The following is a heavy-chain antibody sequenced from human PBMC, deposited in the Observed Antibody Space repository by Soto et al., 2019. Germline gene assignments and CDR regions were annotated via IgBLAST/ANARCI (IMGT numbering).Heavy chain of an antibody. CDR1: GYTFFTYC. Sequence: ASVKVSCKASGYTFFTYCIGWVRQAPGQGLEWMGWINTSNGNTNYAQKFQGRVTMTTDTSTSTAYMELRSLRSDDTAVYYCARGGLSRGNWFDPWGQGTLVTVSS. V-gene: IGHV1-18*04. CDR2: INTSNGNT. D-gene: IGHD3-10*01. J-gene: IGHJ5*02. CDR3: ARGGLSRGNWFDP.